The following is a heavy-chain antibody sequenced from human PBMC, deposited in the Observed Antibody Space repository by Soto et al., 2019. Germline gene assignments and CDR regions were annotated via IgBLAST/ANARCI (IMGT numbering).Heavy chain of an antibody. CDR2: IYYSGST. J-gene: IGHJ6*02. D-gene: IGHD3-3*01. CDR1: GGSISSYY. CDR3: ARDYRGDFWSGYRANYGMDV. Sequence: PSETLSLTCTVSGGSISSYYWSWIRQPPGKGLGWIGYIYYSGSTNYNPSLKSRVTISVDTSKNQFSLKLSSVTAADTAVYYCARDYRGDFWSGYRANYGMDVWGQGTTVTVSS. V-gene: IGHV4-59*01.